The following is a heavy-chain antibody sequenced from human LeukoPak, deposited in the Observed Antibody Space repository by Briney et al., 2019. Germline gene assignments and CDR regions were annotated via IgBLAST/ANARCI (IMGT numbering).Heavy chain of an antibody. V-gene: IGHV1-2*02. CDR3: ARVKGLYGDYGEIDY. CDR2: INPKSDYT. J-gene: IGHJ4*02. CDR1: GYTFTDYY. D-gene: IGHD4-17*01. Sequence: ASVKVSCKASGYTFTDYYMHWVRQAPGQGLEWMGWINPKSDYTNYAQKFQGRVTMTRDTSISTAYMELSRLRSHDTAVYYCARVKGLYGDYGEIDYWGQGTLVTVPS.